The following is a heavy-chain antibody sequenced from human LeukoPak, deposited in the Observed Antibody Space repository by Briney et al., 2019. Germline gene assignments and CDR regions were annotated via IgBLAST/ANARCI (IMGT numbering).Heavy chain of an antibody. CDR3: ARGGGSSLDY. D-gene: IGHD3-10*01. CDR1: GYTFTSYG. J-gene: IGHJ4*02. Sequence: SVKVSCKASGYTFTSYGIGWVRQAPGQGLEWMGRIIPIFGTANYAQKFQGRVTITTDESTSTACMELSSLRSEDTAVYYCARGGGSSLDYWGQGTLVTVSS. V-gene: IGHV1-69*05. CDR2: IIPIFGTA.